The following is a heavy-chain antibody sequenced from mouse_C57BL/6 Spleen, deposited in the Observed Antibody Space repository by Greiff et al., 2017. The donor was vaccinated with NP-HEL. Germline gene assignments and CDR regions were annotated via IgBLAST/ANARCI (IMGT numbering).Heavy chain of an antibody. D-gene: IGHD1-1*01. CDR1: GFTFSSYA. Sequence: EVMLVESGGGLVKPGGSLKLSCAASGFTFSSYAMSWVRQTPEKRLEWVATISDGGSYTYYPDNVKGRFTISRNNAKNNLYLQMSHLKSEDTAMYYCARGPLTTVPYFDYWGQGTTLTVSS. J-gene: IGHJ2*01. CDR2: ISDGGSYT. CDR3: ARGPLTTVPYFDY. V-gene: IGHV5-4*03.